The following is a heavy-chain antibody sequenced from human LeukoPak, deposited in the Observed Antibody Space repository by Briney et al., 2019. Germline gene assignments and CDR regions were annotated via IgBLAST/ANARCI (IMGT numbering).Heavy chain of an antibody. CDR1: GFTFSSYG. CDR2: IWYDGSNK. CDR3: AREGRDYHEYYYYGMDV. J-gene: IGHJ6*04. D-gene: IGHD1-26*01. Sequence: SGGSLRLSCAASGFTFSSYGMHWVRQAPGKGLEWVAVIWYDGSNKYYADSVKGRFTISRDNSKNTLYLQMNSLRAEDTAVYYCAREGRDYHEYYYYGMDVWGKGTTVTVSS. V-gene: IGHV3-33*01.